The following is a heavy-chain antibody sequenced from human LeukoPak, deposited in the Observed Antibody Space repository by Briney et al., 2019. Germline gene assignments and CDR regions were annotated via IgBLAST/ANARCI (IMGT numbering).Heavy chain of an antibody. CDR1: GFTFSSYV. D-gene: IGHD2-21*02. J-gene: IGHJ4*02. CDR2: INHNAETI. Sequence: GGSLRLSCAASGFTFSSYVMSWIRQAPGKGLEWVSYINHNAETIYYADSVKGRFTISRDNAKNVLYLQMNRLRDGDTAVYYCARDSDWAFDNWGQGTLVTVSS. V-gene: IGHV3-48*02. CDR3: ARDSDWAFDN.